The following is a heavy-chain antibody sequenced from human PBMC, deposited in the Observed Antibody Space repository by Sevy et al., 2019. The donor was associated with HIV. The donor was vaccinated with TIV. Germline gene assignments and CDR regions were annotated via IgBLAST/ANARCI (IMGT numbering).Heavy chain of an antibody. Sequence: GGSLRLSCAASGFTFTDYWMSWVRQTPGKGLEWVATIKQDESEKYYVDSVKGRFAISRDNGKNSVSLRMSGLRVEDTALYYCAREGGGFNWRPYYFDSWGQGTLVTVSS. CDR2: IKQDESEK. V-gene: IGHV3-7*01. CDR3: AREGGGFNWRPYYFDS. CDR1: GFTFTDYW. D-gene: IGHD3-3*01. J-gene: IGHJ4*02.